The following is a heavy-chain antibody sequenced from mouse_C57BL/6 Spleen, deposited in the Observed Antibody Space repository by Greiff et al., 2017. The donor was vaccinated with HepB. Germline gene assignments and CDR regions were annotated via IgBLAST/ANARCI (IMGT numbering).Heavy chain of an antibody. J-gene: IGHJ3*01. CDR2: ISYDGSN. CDR1: GYSITSGYY. D-gene: IGHD2-2*01. V-gene: IGHV3-6*01. CDR3: ARWGYGYDEKFAY. Sequence: VQLKESGPGLVKPSQSLSLTCSVTGYSITSGYYWNWIRQFPGNKLEWMGYISYDGSNNYNPSLKNRISITRDTSKNQFFLKLNSVTTEDTATYYCARWGYGYDEKFAYWGQGTLVTVSA.